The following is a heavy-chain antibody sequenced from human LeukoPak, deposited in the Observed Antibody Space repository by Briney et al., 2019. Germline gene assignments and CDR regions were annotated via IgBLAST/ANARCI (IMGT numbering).Heavy chain of an antibody. D-gene: IGHD3-22*01. J-gene: IGHJ3*02. V-gene: IGHV1-3*03. CDR1: GYTFTSYA. CDR2: INAGNGNT. CDR3: AREGYYYDSSGYNDAFDI. Sequence: ASVKVSCKASGYTFTSYAMHWVRQAPGQRLEWMGWINAGNGNTKYSQEFQGRVTITRDTSASTAYMELSSLRSEDMAVYYCAREGYYYDSSGYNDAFDIWGQGTMVTVSS.